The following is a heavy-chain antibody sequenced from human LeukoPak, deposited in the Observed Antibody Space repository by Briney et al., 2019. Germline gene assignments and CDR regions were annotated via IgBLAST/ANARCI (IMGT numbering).Heavy chain of an antibody. V-gene: IGHV4-59*01. CDR2: IYYSGST. D-gene: IGHD3-22*01. Sequence: SETLSLTRTVSGGSISSYYWSWIRQPPGKGREWIGYIYYSGSTNYNPSLKSRVTISVDTSKNQFSLKLSSVTAADTAVSYCARVPPTYYYDSSGYYFDYWGQGTLVTVSS. CDR1: GGSISSYY. J-gene: IGHJ4*02. CDR3: ARVPPTYYYDSSGYYFDY.